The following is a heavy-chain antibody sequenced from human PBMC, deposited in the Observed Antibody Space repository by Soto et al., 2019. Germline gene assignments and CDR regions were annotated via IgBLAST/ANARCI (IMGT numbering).Heavy chain of an antibody. Sequence: GASLKGSCKASGYTFTRYAVHWVRQAPGQRLEWMGWINAGNGNTKYSQKFQGRVTITRDTSASTAYMELSSLRSEDTAVYYCARDVKYCTNGVCSKRNWFDPWGQGTLVTVYS. J-gene: IGHJ5*02. CDR3: ARDVKYCTNGVCSKRNWFDP. D-gene: IGHD2-8*01. V-gene: IGHV1-3*01. CDR1: GYTFTRYA. CDR2: INAGNGNT.